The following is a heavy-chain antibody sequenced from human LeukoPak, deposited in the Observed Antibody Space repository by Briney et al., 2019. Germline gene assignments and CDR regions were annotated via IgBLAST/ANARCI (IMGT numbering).Heavy chain of an antibody. CDR2: IYTSGST. D-gene: IGHD1-26*01. CDR1: GGSISSYY. CDR3: AADSGSYVFDY. J-gene: IGHJ4*02. V-gene: IGHV4-4*07. Sequence: SETLSPTCTVSGGSISSYYWSWIRQPAGKGLEWIGRIYTSGSTNYNPSLKNRVTMSVDTSKNQFSLKLSSVTAADTAVYYCAADSGSYVFDYWGQGTLVTVSS.